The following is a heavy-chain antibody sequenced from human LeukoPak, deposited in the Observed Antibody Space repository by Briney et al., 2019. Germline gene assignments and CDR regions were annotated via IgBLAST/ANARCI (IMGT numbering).Heavy chain of an antibody. CDR2: INPNSGGT. D-gene: IGHD5-18*01. Sequence: ASVKVSCKASGYTFTGYYMHWVRQAPGQGLEWMGWINPNSGGTNYAQKFQGRVTMTRDTSISTAYMELSRLRSDDTAVYYCGREIGTTVDIGMVAYWGQGTLVSVSP. V-gene: IGHV1-2*02. CDR3: GREIGTTVDIGMVAY. J-gene: IGHJ4*02. CDR1: GYTFTGYY.